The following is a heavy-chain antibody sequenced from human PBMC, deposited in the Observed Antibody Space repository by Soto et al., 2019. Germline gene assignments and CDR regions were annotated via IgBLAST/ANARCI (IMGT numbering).Heavy chain of an antibody. Sequence: ASLKVSCKASGYTFTSYYMHWVGQARGQGLEWMGIINPSGGSTSYAQKFPGRVTMTRETYKSTVYMELSSLRSEDTAVYYCAGLLRVWGKEVGAFDIWCQGTMVTVSS. CDR3: AGLLRVWGKEVGAFDI. J-gene: IGHJ3*02. D-gene: IGHD3-16*01. V-gene: IGHV1-46*01. CDR1: GYTFTSYY. CDR2: INPSGGST.